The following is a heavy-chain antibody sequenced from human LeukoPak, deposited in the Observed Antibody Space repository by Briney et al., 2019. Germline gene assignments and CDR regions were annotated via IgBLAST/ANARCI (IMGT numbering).Heavy chain of an antibody. D-gene: IGHD4-23*01. CDR1: GYSINTGYY. J-gene: IGHJ4*02. CDR2: IYHSGST. V-gene: IGHV4-38-2*01. Sequence: PSETLSLTCAVSGYSINTGYYWAWIRQPPGKGLEWIGSIYHSGSTYYNPSLKSRVTISVDTSKNQFSLKLSSVTAADTAVYYCARAPRDYGGNSGLWGQGTLVTVSS. CDR3: ARAPRDYGGNSGL.